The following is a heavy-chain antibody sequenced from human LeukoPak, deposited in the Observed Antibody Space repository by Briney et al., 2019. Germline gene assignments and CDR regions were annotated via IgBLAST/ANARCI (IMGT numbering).Heavy chain of an antibody. V-gene: IGHV4-39*01. D-gene: IGHD6-19*01. Sequence: PSETLSLTCTVSGGSISSSSYYWGWIRQPPGKGLEWIGSIYYSGSTYYNPSLKSRVTISVDPSKNQFSLKLRSVTAADTAVYYCASAVAGTQALDYWGQGTLVTVSS. CDR3: ASAVAGTQALDY. CDR1: GGSISSSSYY. CDR2: IYYSGST. J-gene: IGHJ4*02.